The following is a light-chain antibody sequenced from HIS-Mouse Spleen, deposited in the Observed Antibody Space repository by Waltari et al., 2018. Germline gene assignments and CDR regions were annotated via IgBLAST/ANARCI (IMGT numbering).Light chain of an antibody. CDR1: SGIHVGTYR. CDR2: YKSDSAK. J-gene: IGLJ3*02. Sequence: QAVLTQPSSLSASPGASASLTCTLRSGIHVGTYRIYWYQQQPGSPPQYLLRYKSDSAKQQGSGVPSRFSGSKDASANAGILLISGLQSEDEADYYCMIWHSSAWVFGGGTKLTVL. V-gene: IGLV5-45*02. CDR3: MIWHSSAWV.